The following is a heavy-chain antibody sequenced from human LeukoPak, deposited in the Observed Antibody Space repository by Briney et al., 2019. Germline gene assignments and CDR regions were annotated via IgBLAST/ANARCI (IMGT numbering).Heavy chain of an antibody. J-gene: IGHJ6*02. D-gene: IGHD2-2*01. Sequence: TSETLSLTCAVYGVSFGGYYWSWIRQPPGKGLEWIGEINHSGRTNYNPSLKSRVTISLDTSKNQFSLKLSSVTAADTAVYYCARGPAIGGKYYYYGMDVWGQGTTVTVSS. CDR2: INHSGRT. CDR1: GVSFGGYY. V-gene: IGHV4-34*01. CDR3: ARGPAIGGKYYYYGMDV.